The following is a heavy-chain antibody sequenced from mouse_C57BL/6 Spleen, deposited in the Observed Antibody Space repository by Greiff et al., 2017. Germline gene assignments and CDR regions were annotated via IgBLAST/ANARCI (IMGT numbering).Heavy chain of an antibody. Sequence: EVKLMESGAELVRPGASVKLSCTASGFNIKDDYMHWVKQRPEQGLEWIGWIDPENGDTEYASKFQGKATITADTSSNTAYLQLSSLTSEDTAVYYCTTYDPLRYFDYWGQGTTLTVSS. J-gene: IGHJ2*01. D-gene: IGHD2-3*01. V-gene: IGHV14-4*01. CDR1: GFNIKDDY. CDR2: IDPENGDT. CDR3: TTYDPLRYFDY.